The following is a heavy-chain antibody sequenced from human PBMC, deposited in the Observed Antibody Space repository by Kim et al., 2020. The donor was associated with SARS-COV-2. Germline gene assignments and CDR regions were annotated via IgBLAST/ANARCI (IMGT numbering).Heavy chain of an antibody. CDR3: AKLHTRGDGRSFLVDY. CDR2: IGASDGRT. V-gene: IGHV3-23*01. J-gene: IGHJ4*01. Sequence: GGSLRLSCAASGFTFSSYVMSWVRQPPGKGLEWVSTIGASDGRTYYADSVKGRFTISRDNSRNTLYLQMDSLRAEDTAVYYCAKLHTRGDGRSFLVDYWG. CDR1: GFTFSSYV. D-gene: IGHD2-15*01.